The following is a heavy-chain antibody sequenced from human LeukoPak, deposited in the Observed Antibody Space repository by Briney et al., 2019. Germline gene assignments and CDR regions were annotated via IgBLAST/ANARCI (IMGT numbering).Heavy chain of an antibody. V-gene: IGHV3-23*01. D-gene: IGHD2-2*01. CDR3: AKDESSCSSSTCKYYYMDV. CDR1: GFTFDSYA. J-gene: IGHJ6*03. CDR2: ISASGGTT. Sequence: GGSLRLSCAASGFTFDSYAMSWVRRAPGKGREWVSGISASGGTTYFGDSVKGRFTISRDNSKNRLYLQMNSLRAEDTAVYYCAKDESSCSSSTCKYYYMDVWGKGTTVTVSS.